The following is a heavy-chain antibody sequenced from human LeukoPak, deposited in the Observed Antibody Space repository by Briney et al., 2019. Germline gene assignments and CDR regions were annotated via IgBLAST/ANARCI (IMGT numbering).Heavy chain of an antibody. V-gene: IGHV1-2*02. CDR1: GYTFTGYY. J-gene: IGHJ6*02. D-gene: IGHD2-15*01. CDR2: INANSGGT. CDR3: AREIVVVVAATPYGMDV. Sequence: GASVKVSCKASGYTFTGYYMHWVRQAPGQGLEWMGWINANSGGTNYAQKFQGRVTMTRDTSISTAYMELSRLISDDTAVYYCAREIVVVVAATPYGMDVWGQGTTVTVSS.